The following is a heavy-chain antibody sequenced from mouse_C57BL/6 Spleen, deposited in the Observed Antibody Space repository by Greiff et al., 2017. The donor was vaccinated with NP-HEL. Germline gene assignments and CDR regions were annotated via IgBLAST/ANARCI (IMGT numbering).Heavy chain of an antibody. CDR1: GFNFKNTY. Sequence: VQLQQSVAELVRPGASVKLSCTASGFNFKNTYMHWVKQRPEQGLEWIGRIDPANGNTKYAPKFQGKATITADKSSNTAYLQLSSLTSEDTAIYYCARTYGSNLWYFDVWGTGTTVTVSS. J-gene: IGHJ1*03. D-gene: IGHD1-1*01. CDR2: IDPANGNT. CDR3: ARTYGSNLWYFDV. V-gene: IGHV14-3*01.